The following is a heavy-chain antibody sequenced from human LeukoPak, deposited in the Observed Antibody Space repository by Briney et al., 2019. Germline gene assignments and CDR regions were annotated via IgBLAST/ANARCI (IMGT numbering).Heavy chain of an antibody. D-gene: IGHD3-22*01. V-gene: IGHV4-30-2*01. CDR1: GVSISTGGYS. Sequence: SETLSLTCAVSGVSISTGGYSWRWIRQPPGKGREWIVDIYHSGGTYNNPSLKSRVTISVDRSKNQFSLKLSSVTAADTAVYYCAKYVDYDSSGYYSNWFDPWGQGTLVTVSS. CDR2: IYHSGGT. J-gene: IGHJ5*02. CDR3: AKYVDYDSSGYYSNWFDP.